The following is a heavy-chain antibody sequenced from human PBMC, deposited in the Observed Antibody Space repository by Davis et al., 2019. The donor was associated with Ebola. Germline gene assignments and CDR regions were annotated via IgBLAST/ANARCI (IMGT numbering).Heavy chain of an antibody. CDR2: IIPILGIA. V-gene: IGHV1-69*04. CDR3: ARDRVATYYFDY. Sequence: SVKVSCKASGATFSSYAISWVRQAPGQGLDWMGRIIPILGIANYAQKFQGRVTITADKSTSTAYMELRSLRSDDTAVYYCARDRVATYYFDYWGQGTLVTVSS. CDR1: GATFSSYA. D-gene: IGHD5-12*01. J-gene: IGHJ4*02.